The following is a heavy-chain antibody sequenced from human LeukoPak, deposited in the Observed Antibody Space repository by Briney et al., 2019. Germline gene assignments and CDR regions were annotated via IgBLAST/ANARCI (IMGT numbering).Heavy chain of an antibody. V-gene: IGHV1-18*01. CDR3: ARDLGWFDP. CDR2: ISAYNGNT. J-gene: IGHJ5*02. Sequence: ASVKVSCKASGYTFTSYGISWVRQAPGQGLEWMGWISAYNGNTNYAQKLQGRVTMTRNTSISTAYMELSSLRSEDTAVYYCARDLGWFDPWGQGTLVTVSS. D-gene: IGHD3-16*01. CDR1: GYTFTSYG.